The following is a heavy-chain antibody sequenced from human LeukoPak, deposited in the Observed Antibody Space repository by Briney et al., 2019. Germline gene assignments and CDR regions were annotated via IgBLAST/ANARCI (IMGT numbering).Heavy chain of an antibody. V-gene: IGHV4-39*07. CDR2: IYYSGST. CDR1: GGSISGSSYY. CDR3: AREGAAAYHFDY. D-gene: IGHD6-13*01. J-gene: IGHJ4*02. Sequence: SETLSLTCTVSGGSISGSSYYWGWIRQPPGKGLEWIGSIYYSGSTYYNPSLKGRVTISVDKSKNQFSLKLSSVTAADTAVYYCAREGAAAYHFDYWGQGTLVTVSS.